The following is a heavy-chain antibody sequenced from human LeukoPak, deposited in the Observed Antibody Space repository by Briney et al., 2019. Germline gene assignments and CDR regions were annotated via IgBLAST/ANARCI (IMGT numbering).Heavy chain of an antibody. Sequence: SQTLSLTCAISGDSASSNGAAWNWIRQSPSRGLEWLGRTYYRSKWYNDYAVSVKSRITINPDTSKNQFSLQLNSVTPEDTAVYYCARDRGPAMVGEPSGMDVWGQGTTVTVSS. CDR1: GDSASSNGAA. D-gene: IGHD3-10*01. CDR2: TYYRSKWYN. CDR3: ARDRGPAMVGEPSGMDV. V-gene: IGHV6-1*01. J-gene: IGHJ6*02.